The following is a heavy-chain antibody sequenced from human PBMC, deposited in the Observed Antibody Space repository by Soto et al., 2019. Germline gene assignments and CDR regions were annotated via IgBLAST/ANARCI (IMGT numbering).Heavy chain of an antibody. CDR1: GFTFNTYD. V-gene: IGHV3-13*04. D-gene: IGHD1-26*01. CDR3: ERTVGARRGWHCDL. J-gene: IGHJ2*01. CDR2: IGSGGER. Sequence: EVQLVESGGGLVQPGGSLRLSCAASGFTFNTYDMNWVRQATGKGLEWVSTIGSGGERFFQDSVKGRYTISRDNDKNSLYLQMHSLTAGDTAVYDCERTVGARRGWHCDLWGRGTLVTVSS.